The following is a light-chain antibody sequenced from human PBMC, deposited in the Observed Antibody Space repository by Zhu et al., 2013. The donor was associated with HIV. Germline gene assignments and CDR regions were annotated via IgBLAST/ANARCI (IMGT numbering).Light chain of an antibody. Sequence: EIVLTQSPGSLALSPGERATLSCRASQTVNRGYLAWYQQKPGQPPRLLIYGASNRATGIPDRFSGSASGTDFTLTISRLEPEDFAVYYCQQYGSSPPYSFGQGTKLEIK. CDR3: QQYGSSPPYS. V-gene: IGKV3-20*01. J-gene: IGKJ2*03. CDR2: GAS. CDR1: QTVNRGY.